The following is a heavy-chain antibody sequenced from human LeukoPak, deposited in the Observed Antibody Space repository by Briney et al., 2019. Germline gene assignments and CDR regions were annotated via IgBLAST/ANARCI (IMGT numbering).Heavy chain of an antibody. CDR2: ISSSSRTI. J-gene: IGHJ4*02. CDR1: GFTYSSYR. CDR3: ARDRPDSSGYLY. D-gene: IGHD3-22*01. V-gene: IGHV3-48*01. Sequence: PGGSLRLSCAASGFTYSSYRMNWVRQAPGKGLEWVSYISSSSRTIYYADSVKGRFTISRDNDKNSLYLQMNSLRAEDTAVYYCARDRPDSSGYLYWGQGTLVTVSS.